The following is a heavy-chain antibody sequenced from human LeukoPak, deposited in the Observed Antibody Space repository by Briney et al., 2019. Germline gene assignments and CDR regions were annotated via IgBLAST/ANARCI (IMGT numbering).Heavy chain of an antibody. J-gene: IGHJ4*02. Sequence: GGSLRLSCSASEFTFSNYAMSWVRQASGKGLEWVSYIGGTTSLIYYADSVRGRFTISRDNGKNSLYLQMNSMRYEDTAVYYCVRVRDRLHYLFDYWGQGSLVTVSS. CDR1: EFTFSNYA. D-gene: IGHD3-10*01. V-gene: IGHV3-48*02. CDR2: IGGTTSLI. CDR3: VRVRDRLHYLFDY.